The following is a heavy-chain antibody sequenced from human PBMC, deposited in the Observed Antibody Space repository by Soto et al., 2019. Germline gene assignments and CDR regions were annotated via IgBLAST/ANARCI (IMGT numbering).Heavy chain of an antibody. CDR3: AKGLEFPARGPGFDY. Sequence: HPGGSLRLSCAASGFTFSSYAMSWVRQAPGKGLEWVSAISGSGGSTYYADSVKGRFTTSRDNSKNTLYLQMNSLRAEDTAVYYCAKGLEFPARGPGFDYWGQGTLVTVSS. CDR2: ISGSGGST. J-gene: IGHJ4*02. V-gene: IGHV3-23*01. D-gene: IGHD3-10*01. CDR1: GFTFSSYA.